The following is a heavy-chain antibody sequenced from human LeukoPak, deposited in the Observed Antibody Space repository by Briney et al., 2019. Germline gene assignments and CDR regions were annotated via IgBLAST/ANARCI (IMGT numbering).Heavy chain of an antibody. J-gene: IGHJ4*02. V-gene: IGHV3-23*01. Sequence: GGSLRLSCAASGFTFSSYAMSWVRQAPGKGLEWVSAISGSGGSTYYADSVKGRFTISRDNAKNSLYLQMNSLRAEDTAVYYCARETYYYDSSGYFDNWGQGTLVTVSS. CDR1: GFTFSSYA. CDR2: ISGSGGST. D-gene: IGHD3-22*01. CDR3: ARETYYYDSSGYFDN.